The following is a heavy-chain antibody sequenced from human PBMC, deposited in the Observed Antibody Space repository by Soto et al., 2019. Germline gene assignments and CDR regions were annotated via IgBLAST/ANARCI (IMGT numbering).Heavy chain of an antibody. J-gene: IGHJ4*02. CDR3: AKPPGLLFDY. CDR1: GGSISSYY. V-gene: IGHV4-59*01. CDR2: IYYSGST. D-gene: IGHD3-22*01. Sequence: SETLSLTCTVSGGSISSYYWSWIRQPPGKGLEWIGYIYYSGSTNYNPSLKSRVTISVDTSKNQFSLKLSSVTAADTAVYYCAKPPGLLFDYWGQGTLVTVSS.